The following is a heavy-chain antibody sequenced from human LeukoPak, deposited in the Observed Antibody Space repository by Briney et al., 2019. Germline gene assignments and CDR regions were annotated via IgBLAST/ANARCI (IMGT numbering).Heavy chain of an antibody. J-gene: IGHJ4*02. V-gene: IGHV1-18*04. Sequence: ASVKVSCKTSGYTFTTNAITWVRQAPGQGLEWVGWISGYNGDTRYAQKFHDRVTVTMDTSTSTAYMELRSLRSDDTAVYYCARDGGTAGYSSGSDYWGQGTLVTVSS. CDR2: ISGYNGDT. CDR3: ARDGGTAGYSSGSDY. CDR1: GYTFTTNA. D-gene: IGHD6-19*01.